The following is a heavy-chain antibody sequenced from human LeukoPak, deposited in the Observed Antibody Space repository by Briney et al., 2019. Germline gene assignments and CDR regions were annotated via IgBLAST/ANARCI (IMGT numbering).Heavy chain of an antibody. V-gene: IGHV1-3*03. D-gene: IGHD3-22*01. Sequence: ASVKVSCKASGYTFTSYAMHWVRQAPGQRLEWMGWINAGNGNTKYSQEFQGRVTITRDTSASTAYMELSSLRSEDTAVYYCARGRYYDSSGYSSPNYWGQGTLVTVSS. CDR3: ARGRYYDSSGYSSPNY. CDR1: GYTFTSYA. CDR2: INAGNGNT. J-gene: IGHJ4*02.